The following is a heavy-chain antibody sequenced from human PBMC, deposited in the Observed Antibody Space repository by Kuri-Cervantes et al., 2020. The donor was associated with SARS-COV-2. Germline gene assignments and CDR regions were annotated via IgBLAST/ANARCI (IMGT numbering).Heavy chain of an antibody. Sequence: ASVKVSCKVSGYTLTELSMHWVRQAPGKGLEWMGGFDPEDGETIYAQKFQGRVTMTRNTSISTAYMELSSLRSEDTAVYYCASFYYWGQGTLVTVSS. CDR1: GYTLTELS. V-gene: IGHV1-24*01. CDR3: ASFYY. D-gene: IGHD2/OR15-2a*01. J-gene: IGHJ4*02. CDR2: FDPEDGET.